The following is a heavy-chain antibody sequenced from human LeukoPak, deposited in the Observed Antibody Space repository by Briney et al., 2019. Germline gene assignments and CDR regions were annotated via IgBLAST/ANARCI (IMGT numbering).Heavy chain of an antibody. CDR2: ISSSSSYI. Sequence: GGALRPSCAASGFTFSSYSMNRVRQAPGKGPEGVSSISSSSSYIYYADSVKGRFTISRDNAKNSLYLQMNSLRAEDTAVYYCAREGLGSSGDYWGQGTLVTVSS. J-gene: IGHJ4*02. V-gene: IGHV3-21*01. D-gene: IGHD6-19*01. CDR3: AREGLGSSGDY. CDR1: GFTFSSYS.